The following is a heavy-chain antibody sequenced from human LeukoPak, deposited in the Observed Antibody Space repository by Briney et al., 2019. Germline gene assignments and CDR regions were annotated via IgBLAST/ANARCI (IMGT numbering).Heavy chain of an antibody. V-gene: IGHV1-69*04. CDR2: IIPILGIA. J-gene: IGHJ4*02. Sequence: SVKVSCKASGGTFSSYAISWVRQAPGQGLEWMGRIIPILGIANYAQKFQGRVTITRDTSASTAYMELSSLRSEDTAVYYCARDSELWFGKSYFDYWGQGTLVTVSS. CDR3: ARDSELWFGKSYFDY. D-gene: IGHD3-10*01. CDR1: GGTFSSYA.